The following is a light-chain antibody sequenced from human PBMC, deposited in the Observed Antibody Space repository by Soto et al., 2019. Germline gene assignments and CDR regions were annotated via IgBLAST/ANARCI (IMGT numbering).Light chain of an antibody. Sequence: QSALTQPRSVSGSPGQSVTISCTGTSSDVGGYNFVSWYQQHPGKAPKLIIFDVSKRPSEVPDRFSASKSDNTASLTISGLQAEDEADYYCCSYAGSDTYVFATGTKVTVL. V-gene: IGLV2-11*01. CDR1: SSDVGGYNF. CDR3: CSYAGSDTYV. J-gene: IGLJ1*01. CDR2: DVS.